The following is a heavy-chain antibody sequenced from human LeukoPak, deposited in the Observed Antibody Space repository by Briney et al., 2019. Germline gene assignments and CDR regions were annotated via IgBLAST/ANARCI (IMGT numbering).Heavy chain of an antibody. Sequence: GGSLRLSCAASGFTFSSYSMNWVRQAPGKGLEWVSFISSSSTTIYYADSVKDRFTISRDNAKNSLYLQMNSLRDEDTAVYYCARGKVVVAATLFDYWGQGTLVTVSS. D-gene: IGHD2-15*01. CDR2: ISSSSTTI. J-gene: IGHJ4*02. V-gene: IGHV3-48*02. CDR3: ARGKVVVAATLFDY. CDR1: GFTFSSYS.